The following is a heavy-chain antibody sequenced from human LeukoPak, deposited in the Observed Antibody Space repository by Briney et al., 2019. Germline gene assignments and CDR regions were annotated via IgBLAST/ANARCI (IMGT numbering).Heavy chain of an antibody. CDR3: ATRAVEMATITEGTSDY. CDR1: GGSISSGDYY. Sequence: PSQTLSLTCTVSGGSISSGDYYWSWIRQPPGKGLEWIGYIYYSGSTYYNPSLKGRVTISVDTSKNQFSLKLSSVTAADTAVYYCATRAVEMATITEGTSDYWGQGTLVTVSS. V-gene: IGHV4-30-4*01. D-gene: IGHD5-24*01. J-gene: IGHJ4*02. CDR2: IYYSGST.